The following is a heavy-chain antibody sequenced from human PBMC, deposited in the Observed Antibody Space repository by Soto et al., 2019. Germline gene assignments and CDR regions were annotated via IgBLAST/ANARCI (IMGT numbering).Heavy chain of an antibody. Sequence: ASETLSLTCTVSGGSISSGVYYWAWIRQPPGKGLEWIGYFSNSGRTYYSPSLKSRVIISVDTSKNQFSLELTSVTAADTAVYYCARESGAELYYFDYWGRGTLVTVSS. V-gene: IGHV4-30-4*01. CDR1: GGSISSGVYY. J-gene: IGHJ4*02. D-gene: IGHD6-25*01. CDR3: ARESGAELYYFDY. CDR2: FSNSGRT.